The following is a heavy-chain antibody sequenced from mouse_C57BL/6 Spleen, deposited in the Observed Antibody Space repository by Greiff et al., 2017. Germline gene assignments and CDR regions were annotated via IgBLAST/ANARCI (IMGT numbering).Heavy chain of an antibody. J-gene: IGHJ1*03. CDR2: ISYDGSN. Sequence: EVQLQESGPGLVKPSQSLSLTCSVTGYSITSGYYWNWIRQFPGNKLEWMGYISYDGSNNYNPSLKNRISITRDTSKNQCFLKLNSVTTEDTATYYCARDWNYCGSSYYWYFDVWGTGTTVTVSS. D-gene: IGHD1-1*01. CDR3: ARDWNYCGSSYYWYFDV. CDR1: GYSITSGYY. V-gene: IGHV3-6*01.